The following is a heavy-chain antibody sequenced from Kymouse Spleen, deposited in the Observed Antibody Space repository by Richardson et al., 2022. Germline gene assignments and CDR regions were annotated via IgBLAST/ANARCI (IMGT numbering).Heavy chain of an antibody. J-gene: IGHJ5*02. CDR3: ARERGDLAYCGGDCYSGGNWFDP. Sequence: QVQLVQSGAEVKKPGASVKVSCKASGYTFTSYDINWVRQATGQGLEWMGWMNPNSGNTGYAQKFQGRVTMTRNTSISTAYMELSSLRSEDTAVYYCARERGDLAYCGGDCYSGGNWFDPWGQGTLVTVSS. D-gene: IGHD2-21*02. V-gene: IGHV1-8*01. CDR1: GYTFTSYD. CDR2: MNPNSGNT.